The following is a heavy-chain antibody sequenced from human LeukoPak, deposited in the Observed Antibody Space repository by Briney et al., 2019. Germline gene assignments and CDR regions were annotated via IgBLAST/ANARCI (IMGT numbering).Heavy chain of an antibody. J-gene: IGHJ4*02. Sequence: ASVKVSCKASGYTFTGYLMLWVRQAPGQGLEWMGWINANSGGTKFAQKFKGRVTMTRDTSISTAYMELSRLRSDDTAVYYCARGYSSSLAPLDSWGQGTLVTVPS. D-gene: IGHD6-13*01. V-gene: IGHV1-2*02. CDR2: INANSGGT. CDR1: GYTFTGYL. CDR3: ARGYSSSLAPLDS.